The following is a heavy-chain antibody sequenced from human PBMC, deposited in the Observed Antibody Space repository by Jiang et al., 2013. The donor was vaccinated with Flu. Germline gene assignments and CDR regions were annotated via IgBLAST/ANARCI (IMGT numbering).Heavy chain of an antibody. V-gene: IGHV1-46*01. J-gene: IGHJ4*02. D-gene: IGHD5-18*01. CDR3: ARGGGTAMVTLAVTGRRPHFDY. Sequence: MYWVRQAPGQGLEWMGIINLVVVDTSYAQKFQGRVTMTRDTSASTVYMELSSLTSEDTAVYYCARGGGTAMVTLAVTGRRPHFDYWGQGTLVTV. CDR2: INLVVVDT.